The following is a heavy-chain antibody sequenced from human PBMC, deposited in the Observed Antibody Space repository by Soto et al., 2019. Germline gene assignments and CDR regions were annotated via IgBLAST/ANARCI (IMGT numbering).Heavy chain of an antibody. Sequence: EVQLVESGGGLAQPGGSLRLSCAASGFTFSNYEMHWVRQAPGKGLEYVSGISNNGTHTDYAKSVKGRFTISRDNSANTRYLQMGSARAEDMAPYSGARRGDGGRWANGYRHVWGKGTTVVVSS. CDR3: ARRGDGGRWANGYRHV. D-gene: IGHD3-10*01. V-gene: IGHV3-64*01. CDR1: GFTFSNYE. CDR2: ISNNGTHT. J-gene: IGHJ6*03.